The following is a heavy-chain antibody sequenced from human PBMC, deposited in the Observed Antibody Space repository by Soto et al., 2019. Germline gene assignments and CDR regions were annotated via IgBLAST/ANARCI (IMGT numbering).Heavy chain of an antibody. D-gene: IGHD1-1*01. J-gene: IGHJ4*02. CDR2: ISNDGGTQ. V-gene: IGHV3-30*03. CDR1: GFTFNKYG. CDR3: PLDEHGDW. Sequence: QVQLVESGGGVVQPGKSLRLSCAASGFTFNKYGVNWVRQAPGKGLEWVAVISNDGGTQFYADSVKGRFTISRDNSKNTLSLHMSSLRAEDTAVYYCPLDEHGDWWGQGTLVTVSS.